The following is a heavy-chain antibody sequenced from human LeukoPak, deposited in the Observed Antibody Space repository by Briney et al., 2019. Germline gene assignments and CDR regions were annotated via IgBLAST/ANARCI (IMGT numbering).Heavy chain of an antibody. CDR3: AREGPPSRDDWNPFDS. D-gene: IGHD1-1*01. J-gene: IGHJ5*01. CDR2: ISSSGGTL. Sequence: GGSLRLSCAASGFTFSSYEMHLVRQAPGKGLEWGSYISSSGGTLYYADSVKGRFTISRDNAKNSLYLQMNSLRAEDTAVYYCAREGPPSRDDWNPFDSWGQGTLVTVSS. V-gene: IGHV3-48*03. CDR1: GFTFSSYE.